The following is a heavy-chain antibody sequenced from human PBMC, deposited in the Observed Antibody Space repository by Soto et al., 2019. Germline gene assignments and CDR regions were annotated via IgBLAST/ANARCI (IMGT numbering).Heavy chain of an antibody. Sequence: ASVKVSCKASGYTFTNYYMHWVRQAPGQGLEGLGIINPSGGSTSYAQKFQGRVTMTRDTSTSTVYMELSSLRSEDTAVYYCARDDGYYDSSGSLDYWGQGTLVTVSS. CDR3: ARDDGYYDSSGSLDY. V-gene: IGHV1-46*01. J-gene: IGHJ4*02. D-gene: IGHD3-22*01. CDR1: GYTFTNYY. CDR2: INPSGGST.